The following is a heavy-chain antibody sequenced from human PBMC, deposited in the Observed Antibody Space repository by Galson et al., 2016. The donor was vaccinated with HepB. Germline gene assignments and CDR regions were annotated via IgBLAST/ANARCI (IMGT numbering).Heavy chain of an antibody. CDR3: ASDGGFGIHFDS. Sequence: SLRLSCAASGFIFSTHNMNWVRQAPGKGLEWVSYIESTGIPIYYADSVKGRFIISRDNAKNSLDLQMNSLRDEDTAVYYCASDGGFGIHFDSWGQGTLVTVSS. J-gene: IGHJ4*02. V-gene: IGHV3-48*02. CDR1: GFIFSTHN. CDR2: IESTGIPI. D-gene: IGHD2-15*01.